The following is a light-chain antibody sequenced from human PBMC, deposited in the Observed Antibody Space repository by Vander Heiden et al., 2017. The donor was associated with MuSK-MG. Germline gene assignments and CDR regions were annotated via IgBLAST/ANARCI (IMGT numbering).Light chain of an antibody. J-gene: IGKJ1*01. CDR1: QSVSSIY. V-gene: IGKV3-20*01. CDR2: GAS. Sequence: EIVLTPSPGTLSLSPGERATLSCRASQSVSSIYLAWYQQKPGQAPRLLIYGASSRATGIPDRFSGSGSGTDFTLTISRLEPEDFAVYYCQLDGSSLWTFGQGTKVEMK. CDR3: QLDGSSLWT.